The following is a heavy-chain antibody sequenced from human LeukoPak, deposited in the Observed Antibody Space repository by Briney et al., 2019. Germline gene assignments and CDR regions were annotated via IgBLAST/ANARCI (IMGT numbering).Heavy chain of an antibody. CDR3: ARAVCSGGSCYDWFDP. J-gene: IGHJ5*02. CDR1: GGSISSSNW. CDR2: IYHCGST. Sequence: SETLSLTCAVSGGSISSSNWWSWVRQPPGKGLEWIGEIYHCGSTNYNPSLKSRVTISVDKSKNQFSLKLSSVTAADTAVYYCARAVCSGGSCYDWFDPWGQGTLVTVSS. D-gene: IGHD2-15*01. V-gene: IGHV4-4*02.